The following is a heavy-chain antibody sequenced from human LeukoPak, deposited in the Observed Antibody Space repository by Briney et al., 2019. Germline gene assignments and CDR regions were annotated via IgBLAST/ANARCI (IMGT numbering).Heavy chain of an antibody. J-gene: IGHJ3*02. Sequence: SETLSLTCSVSGDSISSSTYYWGWIRQPPGKGLEWIGDIYYSGSTYYNPSLKSRVTISVDTSKNQFSLKLSSVTAADTAVYYCARGRRGYCSSTSCYGAFDIWGQGTMVTVSS. CDR3: ARGRRGYCSSTSCYGAFDI. V-gene: IGHV4-39*07. CDR2: IYYSGST. CDR1: GDSISSSTYY. D-gene: IGHD2-2*03.